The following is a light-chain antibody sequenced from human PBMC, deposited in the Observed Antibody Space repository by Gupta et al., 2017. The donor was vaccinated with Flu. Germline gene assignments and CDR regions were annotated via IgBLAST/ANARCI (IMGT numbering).Light chain of an antibody. CDR2: DDS. J-gene: IGLJ2*01. Sequence: GQTARIPCGGNNIGSKSVHWYQQKPGQAPVLGVYDDSDRPSGIPERFSGSNSGNTATLTISRVEAGDEADYYCQVWDSSSDLVVFGGGTKLTVL. CDR1: NIGSKS. V-gene: IGLV3-21*02. CDR3: QVWDSSSDLVV.